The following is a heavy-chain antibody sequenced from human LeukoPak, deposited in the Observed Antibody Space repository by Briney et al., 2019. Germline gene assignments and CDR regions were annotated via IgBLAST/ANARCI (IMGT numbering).Heavy chain of an antibody. Sequence: PGGSLRLSCAASGFTFSSYSMNWVRQAPGKGLEWVSSISSSSSYIYYADSVKGRFTISRDNAKNSLYLQMNSLRAEDTAVYYCARGGPRVAAPATGAAVDFDYWGQGTLVTVSS. D-gene: IGHD6-13*01. CDR3: ARGGPRVAAPATGAAVDFDY. CDR1: GFTFSSYS. V-gene: IGHV3-21*01. CDR2: ISSSSSYI. J-gene: IGHJ4*02.